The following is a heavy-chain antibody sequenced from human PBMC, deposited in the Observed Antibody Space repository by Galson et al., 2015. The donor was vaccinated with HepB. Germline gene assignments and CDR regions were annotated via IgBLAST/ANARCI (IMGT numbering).Heavy chain of an antibody. V-gene: IGHV1-2*06. CDR2: INPNSGGT. CDR3: ARDSSSSSPAFDY. CDR1: GYAFTGYY. J-gene: IGHJ4*02. D-gene: IGHD6-6*01. Sequence: SVKVSCKASGYAFTGYYMHWVRQAPGQGLEWMGRINPNSGGTNYAQKFQGRVTMTRDTSISTAYMELSSLRSEDTAVYYCARDSSSSSPAFDYWGQGTLVTVSS.